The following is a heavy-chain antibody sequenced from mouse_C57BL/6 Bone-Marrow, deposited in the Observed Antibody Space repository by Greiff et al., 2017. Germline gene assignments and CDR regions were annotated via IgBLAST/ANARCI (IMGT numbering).Heavy chain of an antibody. J-gene: IGHJ4*01. Sequence: VQLQQPGAELVRPGTSVKLSCKASGYTFTSYWMHWVKQRPGQGLEWIGVIDPSDSYTNYNQKFKGKATLTVDTSSSTAYMQLSSLTSEDSAVYYCARCPHSVKAMDYWGQGTSVTVSS. CDR3: ARCPHSVKAMDY. CDR1: GYTFTSYW. D-gene: IGHD2-12*01. CDR2: IDPSDSYT. V-gene: IGHV1-59*01.